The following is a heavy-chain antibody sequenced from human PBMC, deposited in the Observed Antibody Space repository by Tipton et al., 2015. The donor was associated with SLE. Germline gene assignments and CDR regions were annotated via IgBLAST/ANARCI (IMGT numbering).Heavy chain of an antibody. V-gene: IGHV4-61*09. D-gene: IGHD3-22*01. J-gene: IGHJ6*02. CDR1: GGPVSHGSYY. CDR3: ARAGDYYVSVGFGFYYYGLDV. Sequence: TLSLTCTVFGGPVSHGSYYLTWIRQPAGKGLEYIGQIYTSGNINYNPSLRSRVTISVDTSTNQFSLRLTSLTAADTAVYYCARAGDYYVSVGFGFYYYGLDVWGQGTTVIVSS. CDR2: IYTSGNI.